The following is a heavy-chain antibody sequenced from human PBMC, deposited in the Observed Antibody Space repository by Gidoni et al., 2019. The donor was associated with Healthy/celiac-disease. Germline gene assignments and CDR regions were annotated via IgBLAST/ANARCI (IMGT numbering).Heavy chain of an antibody. CDR3: AKGRAVAGSFHC. CDR2: ISWNSGSI. D-gene: IGHD6-19*01. CDR1: GFTFDDYA. Sequence: EVQLVESGGGLVQPGRSLRLSCAASGFTFDDYAMHWVRQAPGKGLEWVSGISWNSGSIGYADSVKGRFTISRDNAKNSLYLQMNSLRAEDTALYYCAKGRAVAGSFHCWGQGTLVTVSS. V-gene: IGHV3-9*01. J-gene: IGHJ4*02.